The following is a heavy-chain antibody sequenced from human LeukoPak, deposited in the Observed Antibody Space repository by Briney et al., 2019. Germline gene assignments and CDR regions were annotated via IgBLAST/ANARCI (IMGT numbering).Heavy chain of an antibody. J-gene: IGHJ4*02. CDR1: GFTFSNYG. CDR2: ISSSSTYI. Sequence: GGSLRPSCAASGFTFSNYGMHWVRQAPGKGLEWVSSISSSSTYIYHADSLQGRFTISRDNAKNSLYLQMNSLRAEDTAVYYCARRGPPGYCSTTTCQAFDYWGQGTLVSVSS. V-gene: IGHV3-21*01. D-gene: IGHD2-2*01. CDR3: ARRGPPGYCSTTTCQAFDY.